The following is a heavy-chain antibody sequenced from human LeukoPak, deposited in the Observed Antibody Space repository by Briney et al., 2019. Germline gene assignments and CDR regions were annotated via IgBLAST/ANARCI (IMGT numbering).Heavy chain of an antibody. V-gene: IGHV5-51*01. Sequence: GESLKISCKGSGYNFASYWIGWVRQMPGKGLEWMGNINPGDSDTRYSPSFQGQVTMTVDKSINTAYLYWSSMKASDTAMYYCTRYQVPPGRDYFDYWGQGTLVTVSS. J-gene: IGHJ4*02. D-gene: IGHD2-2*01. CDR1: GYNFASYW. CDR3: TRYQVPPGRDYFDY. CDR2: INPGDSDT.